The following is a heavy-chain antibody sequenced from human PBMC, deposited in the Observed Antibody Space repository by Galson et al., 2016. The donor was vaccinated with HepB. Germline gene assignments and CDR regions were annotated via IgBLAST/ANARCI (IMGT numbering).Heavy chain of an antibody. V-gene: IGHV4-59*01. CDR3: ARDDAASGSDWYFDL. Sequence: ETLSLTCTVSGDSISSYYWSWIRQPPGKGLELIGFISDTGSTNYNPSLKSRVTISLDTSKNQFSLKLSSVTAADTALYYCARDDAASGSDWYFDLWGRGTLVTVSS. J-gene: IGHJ2*01. CDR1: GDSISSYY. CDR2: ISDTGST. D-gene: IGHD3-10*01.